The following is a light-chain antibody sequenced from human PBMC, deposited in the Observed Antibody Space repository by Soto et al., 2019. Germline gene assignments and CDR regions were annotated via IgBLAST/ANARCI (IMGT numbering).Light chain of an antibody. CDR1: QGISSA. CDR3: QQFNNYPIT. J-gene: IGKJ5*01. V-gene: IGKV1D-13*01. Sequence: AIQLTQSPSSLSASVGDRVTITCRTSQGISSALAWYQQKPGKAPKLLIYDASSLESGVPSRFSGSGSGTDFALTISSLQPEDFATYYCQQFNNYPITFGQGTRLEIK. CDR2: DAS.